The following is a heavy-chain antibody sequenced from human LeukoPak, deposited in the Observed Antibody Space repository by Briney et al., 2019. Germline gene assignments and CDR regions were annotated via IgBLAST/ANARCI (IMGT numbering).Heavy chain of an antibody. J-gene: IGHJ6*03. CDR1: GGSFSGYY. CDR3: ARAGIYYYYYYYMDV. D-gene: IGHD2/OR15-2a*01. CDR2: IYYSGST. V-gene: IGHV4-34*01. Sequence: SETLSLTCAVYGGSFSGYYWSWIRQPPGKGLEWIGSIYYSGSTYYNPSLKSRVTISVDTSKNQFSLKLSSVTAADTAVYYCARAGIYYYYYYYMDVWGKGTTVTVSS.